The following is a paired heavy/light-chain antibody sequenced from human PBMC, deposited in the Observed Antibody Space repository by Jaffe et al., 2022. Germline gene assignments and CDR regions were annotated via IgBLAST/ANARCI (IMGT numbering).Heavy chain of an antibody. CDR3: ARIFGSGSYYRYYFDY. Sequence: QVQLQESGPGLVKPSETLSLTCTVSGASITTHYWTWIRQPPGKGLEWIGHMYYSGSTNYNPSLKSRVTISGDSSKNQFSLTLSSVTAADTAVYYCARIFGSGSYYRYYFDYWGQGTLVTVSS. J-gene: IGHJ4*02. CDR1: GASITTHY. D-gene: IGHD3-10*01. CDR2: MYYSGST. V-gene: IGHV4-59*11.
Light chain of an antibody. CDR2: YDD. CDR3: AAWDDRLNGVV. V-gene: IGLV1-36*01. Sequence: QSVLTQPPSVSEAPRQRVTISCSGSSSNIGNNAVNWYQQLPGKAPKVLIYYDDLLPSGVSDRFSGSKSGTSASLAISGLQSEDEADYYCAAWDDRLNGVVFGGGTKLTVL. J-gene: IGLJ2*01. CDR1: SSNIGNNA.